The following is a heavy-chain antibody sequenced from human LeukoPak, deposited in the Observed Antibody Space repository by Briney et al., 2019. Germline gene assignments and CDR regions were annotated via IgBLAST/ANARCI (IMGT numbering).Heavy chain of an antibody. Sequence: PSETLSLTCSVSGGSISSYYWSWIRQPPGKGLEWIGYIYYSGSTNYNPSLKSRVTISVDTSKNQFSLKLSSVTAADTAVYYCARGRGTIKVRAFDIWGQGTMVTVSS. D-gene: IGHD2-8*01. V-gene: IGHV4-59*12. CDR2: IYYSGST. J-gene: IGHJ3*02. CDR1: GGSISSYY. CDR3: ARGRGTIKVRAFDI.